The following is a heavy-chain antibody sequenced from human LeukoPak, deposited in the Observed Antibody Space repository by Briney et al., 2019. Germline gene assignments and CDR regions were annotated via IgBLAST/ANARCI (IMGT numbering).Heavy chain of an antibody. CDR3: AREGITWIQLWSFDY. V-gene: IGHV3-30*03. CDR2: ISYDASNK. J-gene: IGHJ4*02. CDR1: GFTFSSYS. Sequence: GGSLRLSCAASGFTFSSYSMNWVRQAPGKGLEWVAVISYDASNKYYADSVKGRFTISRDNSKNTLYLQMNSLRAEDTAVYYCAREGITWIQLWSFDYWGQGTLVTVSS. D-gene: IGHD5-18*01.